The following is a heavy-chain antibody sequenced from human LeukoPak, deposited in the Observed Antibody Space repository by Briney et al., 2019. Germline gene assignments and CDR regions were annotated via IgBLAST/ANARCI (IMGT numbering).Heavy chain of an antibody. CDR1: GFTFSSYW. CDR2: ISSSSSYI. V-gene: IGHV3-21*01. CDR3: ARDPRLGDFWSGSAFDY. J-gene: IGHJ4*02. Sequence: GGSLRLSCAASGFTFSSYWMTWVRQAPGKGLEWVSSISSSSSYIYYADSVKGRFTISRDNAKNSLYLQMNSLRAEDTAVYYCARDPRLGDFWSGSAFDYWGQGTLVTVSS. D-gene: IGHD3-3*01.